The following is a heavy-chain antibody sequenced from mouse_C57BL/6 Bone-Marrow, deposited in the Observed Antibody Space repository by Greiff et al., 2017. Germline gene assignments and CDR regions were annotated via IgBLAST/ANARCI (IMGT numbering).Heavy chain of an antibody. D-gene: IGHD1-1*01. J-gene: IGHJ1*03. Sequence: QVQLKESGPELVKPGASVKLSCKASGYTFTSYDINWVKQRPGQGLEWIGWIYPRDGSTKYNEKFKGKATLTVDTSSSTAYMELHSLTSEDSAVSFLARLEFDGSSGDWYFDVWGTGTTVTVSS. CDR2: IYPRDGST. CDR3: ARLEFDGSSGDWYFDV. V-gene: IGHV1-85*01. CDR1: GYTFTSYD.